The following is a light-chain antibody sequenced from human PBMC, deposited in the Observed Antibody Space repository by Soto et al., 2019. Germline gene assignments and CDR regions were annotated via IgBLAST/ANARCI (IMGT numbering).Light chain of an antibody. CDR3: ETWDSNTHSSV. CDR1: SGHSSYI. CDR2: LEGSGSY. V-gene: IGLV4-60*03. J-gene: IGLJ1*01. Sequence: QPVLTQSSSASASLGSSVKLTCTLSSGHSSYIIAWHQQQPGKAPRYLMKLEGSGSYNKGSGVPDRFSGSSSGADRYLTISNLQSEDEADYYRETWDSNTHSSVFGTGPKATVL.